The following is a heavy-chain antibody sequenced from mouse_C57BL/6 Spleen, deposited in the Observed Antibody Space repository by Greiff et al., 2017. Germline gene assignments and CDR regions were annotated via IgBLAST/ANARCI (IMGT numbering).Heavy chain of an antibody. CDR3: ARGYSNYEFAY. Sequence: VQLQQPGAELVKLGASVKLSCKASGYTFTSYWMHWVKQRPGQGLEWIGMIHPNSGSTNYNEKFKSKATLTVDKSSSTAYMQLSSLTSEDSAVYYCARGYSNYEFAYWGQGTLVTVSA. D-gene: IGHD2-5*01. V-gene: IGHV1-64*01. CDR1: GYTFTSYW. J-gene: IGHJ3*01. CDR2: IHPNSGST.